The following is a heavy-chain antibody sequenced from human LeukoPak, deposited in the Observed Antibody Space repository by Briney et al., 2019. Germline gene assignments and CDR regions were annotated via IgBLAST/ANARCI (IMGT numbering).Heavy chain of an antibody. D-gene: IGHD3-10*01. CDR3: AKAASGC. V-gene: IGHV3-23*01. CDR2: ISWRGCST. J-gene: IGHJ4*02. Sequence: GGSVRLSCAASGFTFSSYAMICVRQARGKGLEGVSAISWRGCSTYSADSVKGRFTISRDNSKNTLYLQMNSLRAEDTAVYYCAKAASGCWGQGTLVTVSS. CDR1: GFTFSSYA.